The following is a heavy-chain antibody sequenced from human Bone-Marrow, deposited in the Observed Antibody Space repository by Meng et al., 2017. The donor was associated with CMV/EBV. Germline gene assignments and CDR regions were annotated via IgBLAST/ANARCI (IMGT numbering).Heavy chain of an antibody. J-gene: IGHJ4*02. D-gene: IGHD3-3*01. CDR3: ARDPSTIFGVKYPYYVDD. Sequence: GGSLRLSCAASGFTFSSYSMNWVRQAPGKGLEWVSSISSSSSYIYYADSVKGRFTISRDNAKNSLYLQMNSLRAEDTAVYYCARDPSTIFGVKYPYYVDDWGQGTLVTVSS. V-gene: IGHV3-21*01. CDR2: ISSSSSYI. CDR1: GFTFSSYS.